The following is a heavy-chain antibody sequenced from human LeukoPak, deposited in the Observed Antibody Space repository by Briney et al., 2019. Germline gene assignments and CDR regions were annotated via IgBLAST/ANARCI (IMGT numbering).Heavy chain of an antibody. V-gene: IGHV1-46*01. CDR1: GYTFTSYY. J-gene: IGHJ4*02. Sequence: ASVKVSCKASGYTFTSYYMHWVRQAPGQGLEWMGIINPSGGSTSYAQKFQGRVTMTRDTSTSTVHMELSSLRSEDTAVYYCARDGLGIAVAGQRYFDYWGQGTLVTVSS. D-gene: IGHD6-19*01. CDR2: INPSGGST. CDR3: ARDGLGIAVAGQRYFDY.